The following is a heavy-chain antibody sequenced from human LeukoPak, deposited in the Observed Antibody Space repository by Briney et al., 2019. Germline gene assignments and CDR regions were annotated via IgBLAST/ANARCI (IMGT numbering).Heavy chain of an antibody. CDR2: TYYRSKWYN. J-gene: IGHJ4*02. Sequence: SQTLSLTCAISGDSVSSNSAAWNWIRQSPSRGLEWLGRTYYRSKWYNDYAVSVKSRITINPDTSKNQFSLQLNSVTPEDTAVYYCAGDYYDSSGYYVKVFDYWGQGTLVTVSS. V-gene: IGHV6-1*01. CDR3: AGDYYDSSGYYVKVFDY. D-gene: IGHD3-22*01. CDR1: GDSVSSNSAA.